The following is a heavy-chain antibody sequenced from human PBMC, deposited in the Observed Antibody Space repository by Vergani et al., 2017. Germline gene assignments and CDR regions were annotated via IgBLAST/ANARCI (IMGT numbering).Heavy chain of an antibody. V-gene: IGHV4-59*12. CDR3: ARATYYDFWSGYGKFDY. CDR2: IYYSGST. CDR1: GGSISSYY. Sequence: QVQLQESGPGLVKPSETLSLTCTVSGGSISSYYWSWIRQPPGKGLEWIGYIYYSGSTNDNPSLKSRVTISVDTSKNQFSLKLSSVTAADTAVYYCARATYYDFWSGYGKFDYWGQGTLVTVSS. D-gene: IGHD3-3*01. J-gene: IGHJ4*02.